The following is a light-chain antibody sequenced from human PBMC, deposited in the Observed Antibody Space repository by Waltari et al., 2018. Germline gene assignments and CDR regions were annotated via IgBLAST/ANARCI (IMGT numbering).Light chain of an antibody. CDR1: SSDIGSYKY. J-gene: IGLJ3*02. CDR2: EVS. CDR3: SSFTSTNTLL. Sequence: QSALTQPASVSGSPGQSITIPCTGTSSDIGSYKYVSWYQQYPDKAPKLIIYEVSNRPSGVSNRFSGSKSGNTASLSISGLQAEDESDYYCSSFTSTNTLLFGGGTKLTVL. V-gene: IGLV2-14*01.